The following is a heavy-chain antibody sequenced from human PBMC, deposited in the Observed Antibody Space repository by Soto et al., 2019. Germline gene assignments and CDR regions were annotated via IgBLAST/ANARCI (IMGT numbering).Heavy chain of an antibody. D-gene: IGHD4-4*01. J-gene: IGHJ4*02. Sequence: PSETHSHTSTFSGVTIISSSYYWGWICQPPGKGLEWIGSIYYSGSTYYNPSLKSRVTISVDTSKNQFSLKLSSVTAADTAVYYCASDYYSKNFDYWGQGTLVTVSS. CDR3: ASDYYSKNFDY. V-gene: IGHV4-39*01. CDR1: GVTIISSSYY. CDR2: IYYSGST.